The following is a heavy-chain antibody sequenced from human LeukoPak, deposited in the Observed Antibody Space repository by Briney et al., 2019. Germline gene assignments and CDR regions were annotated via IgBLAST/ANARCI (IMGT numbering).Heavy chain of an antibody. J-gene: IGHJ4*02. CDR2: INPSGGST. D-gene: IGHD3-10*01. CDR1: GYTFTSYY. V-gene: IGHV1-46*01. Sequence: ASVNVSCKASGYTFTSYYMHWVRQAPGQGLEWMGIINPSGGSTSYAQKFQGRVTMTRDTSTSTVYMELSSLRSEDTAVYYCARDGSTWQSVGYWGQGTLVTVSS. CDR3: ARDGSTWQSVGY.